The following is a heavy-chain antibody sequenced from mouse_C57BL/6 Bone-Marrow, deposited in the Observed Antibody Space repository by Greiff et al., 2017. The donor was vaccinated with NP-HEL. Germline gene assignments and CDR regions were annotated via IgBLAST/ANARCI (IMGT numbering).Heavy chain of an antibody. J-gene: IGHJ3*01. Sequence: EVQRVESGGDLVKPGGSLKLSCAASGFTFSSYGMSWVRQTPDKRLEWVATISSGGSYTYYPDSVKGRFTIARDNAKNTLYLQMSSLKSEDTDMYYCARQRAWFAYWGQGTLVTVSA. V-gene: IGHV5-6*01. CDR1: GFTFSSYG. CDR2: ISSGGSYT. CDR3: ARQRAWFAY.